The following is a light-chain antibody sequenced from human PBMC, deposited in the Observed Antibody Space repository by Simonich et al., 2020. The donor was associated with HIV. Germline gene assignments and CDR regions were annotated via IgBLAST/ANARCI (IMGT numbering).Light chain of an antibody. V-gene: IGKV1-39*01. Sequence: IQMTQSPSSLSASVGDRVTITCRASQSISRYLTCYQQKPGKAPKLLIYAAYSLQSGVPSRFSGSGSGTDFTLTISSLQPEDFATYYCQQSYSFPFTFGPGTKVDIK. J-gene: IGKJ3*01. CDR1: QSISRY. CDR3: QQSYSFPFT. CDR2: AAY.